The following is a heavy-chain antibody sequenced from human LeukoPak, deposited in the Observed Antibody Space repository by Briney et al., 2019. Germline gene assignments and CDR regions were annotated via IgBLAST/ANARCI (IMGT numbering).Heavy chain of an antibody. CDR2: MNPNSGGT. CDR1: GYTFTSYD. V-gene: IGHV1-8*01. D-gene: IGHD3-10*01. J-gene: IGHJ4*02. CDR3: ARGGFGSGSYSDY. Sequence: GASVKVSCKASGYTFTSYDINWVRQATGEGLEWMGWMNPNSGGTGYVQKFQGRVTMTRDTSISTAYMELSSLRSEDTAVYYCARGGFGSGSYSDYWGQGTLVTVSS.